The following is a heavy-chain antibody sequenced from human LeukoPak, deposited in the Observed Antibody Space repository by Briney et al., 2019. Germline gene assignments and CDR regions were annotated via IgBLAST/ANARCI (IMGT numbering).Heavy chain of an antibody. V-gene: IGHV3-9*01. J-gene: IGHJ4*02. CDR3: AKDRRGFGFGGGNYFDY. CDR2: INWSSGSI. Sequence: PGGFLRLSCAASGFTFDDYAMHWVRQAPGKGLEWVSGINWSSGSIGYADSVKGRFTISRDNAKNSLYLQMNSLRTEDTALYYCAKDRRGFGFGGGNYFDYWGQGTLVTVSS. D-gene: IGHD3-10*01. CDR1: GFTFDDYA.